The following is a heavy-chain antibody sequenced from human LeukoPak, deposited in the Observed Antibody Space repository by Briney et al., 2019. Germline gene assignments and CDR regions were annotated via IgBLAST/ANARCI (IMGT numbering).Heavy chain of an antibody. CDR3: ASSPAYSSSWYALDY. V-gene: IGHV3-13*01. CDR2: IGTTGDT. CDR1: GFTISSYD. D-gene: IGHD6-13*01. J-gene: IGHJ4*02. Sequence: PGGSLRLSCAASGFTISSYDMHWVRQATGKGLEWVSAIGTTGDTYYSQSVRGRFTISREKAKNSLFLQMNILRAGDAAVYFCASSPAYSSSWYALDYWGQGTLVTVSS.